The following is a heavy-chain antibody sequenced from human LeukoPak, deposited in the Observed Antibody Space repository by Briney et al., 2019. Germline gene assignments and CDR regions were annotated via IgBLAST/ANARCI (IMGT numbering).Heavy chain of an antibody. Sequence: SQTLSLTCAISGDSVSSNSAAWHWIRQSPSRGLGWLGRTYYRSKWYNDYAVSVKSRITINPDTSKNQFSLQLNSVTPEDTAVYYCAREILHYNSHHFDYWGQGTLVTVSS. V-gene: IGHV6-1*01. CDR1: GDSVSSNSAA. D-gene: IGHD5-24*01. CDR3: AREILHYNSHHFDY. CDR2: TYYRSKWYN. J-gene: IGHJ4*02.